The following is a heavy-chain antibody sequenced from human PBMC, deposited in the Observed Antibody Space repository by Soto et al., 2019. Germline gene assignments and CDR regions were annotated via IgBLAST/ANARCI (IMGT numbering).Heavy chain of an antibody. J-gene: IGHJ6*02. Sequence: AGGSLRLSCAASGFTFDDYGMSWVRQAPGKGLEWVSGINWNGGSTGYADSVKGRFTISRDNAKNSLYLQMNSLRAEDTALYYCARDRGGCSSTSCYMYYGMDVWGQGTTVTVSS. CDR2: INWNGGST. V-gene: IGHV3-20*04. CDR3: ARDRGGCSSTSCYMYYGMDV. CDR1: GFTFDDYG. D-gene: IGHD2-2*02.